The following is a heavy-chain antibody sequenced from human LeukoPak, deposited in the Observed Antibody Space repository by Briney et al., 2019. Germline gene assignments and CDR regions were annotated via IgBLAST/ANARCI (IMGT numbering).Heavy chain of an antibody. J-gene: IGHJ3*02. CDR2: IKQDGSEK. D-gene: IGHD3-16*01. Sequence: PGGSLRLSCAASGFTFGSYWMSWVRQAPGKGLEWVANIKQDGSEKYYVDSVKGRFTISRGNAKNSLYLQMNSLRAEDTAVYYCAREITGEVTPIWGQGTRVTVSS. V-gene: IGHV3-7*01. CDR3: AREITGEVTPI. CDR1: GFTFGSYW.